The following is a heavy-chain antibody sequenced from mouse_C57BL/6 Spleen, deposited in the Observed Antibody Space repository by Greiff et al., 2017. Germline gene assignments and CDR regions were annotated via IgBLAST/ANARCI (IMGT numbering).Heavy chain of an antibody. CDR1: GYTFTSYW. D-gene: IGHD2-1*01. CDR3: ARRGNYVGAIDY. Sequence: QVQLQQPGAELVRPGSSVKLSCKASGYTFTSYWMHWVKQRPIQGLEWIGNIDPSDSETHYNQKFKGKATLTVDKSSSTAYMQLSSLTSEDSAVYYCARRGNYVGAIDYWGQGTSVTVSS. V-gene: IGHV1-52*01. CDR2: IDPSDSET. J-gene: IGHJ4*01.